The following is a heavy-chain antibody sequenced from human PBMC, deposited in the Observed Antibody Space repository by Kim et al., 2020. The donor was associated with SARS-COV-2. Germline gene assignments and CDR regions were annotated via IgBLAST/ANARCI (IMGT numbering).Heavy chain of an antibody. CDR2: ISYDGSNK. CDR3: AISPVTNY. CDR1: GFTFSSYG. J-gene: IGHJ4*02. Sequence: GGSLRLSCAASGFTFSSYGMHWVRQAPGKGLEWVAVISYDGSNKYYADSVKGRFTISRDNSKNTLYVQMNSLRAEDTAVYYCAISPVTNYWGQGTLVTVSS. V-gene: IGHV3-30*03.